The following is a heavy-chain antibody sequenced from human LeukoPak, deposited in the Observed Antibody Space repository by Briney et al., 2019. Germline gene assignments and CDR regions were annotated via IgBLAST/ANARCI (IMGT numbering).Heavy chain of an antibody. Sequence: GGSLRLSCAASGLTFSSYGMSWVRQAPGRGLEWVSAISTTGGTTYYADSGRGRFTISRDNSRNTLYLQRNSLRAEDTAIYYCAKNGDRGAYCSGGTCYPYYYYYMDVWGKGTTVTISS. D-gene: IGHD2-15*01. V-gene: IGHV3-23*01. CDR2: ISTTGGTT. J-gene: IGHJ6*03. CDR1: GLTFSSYG. CDR3: AKNGDRGAYCSGGTCYPYYYYYMDV.